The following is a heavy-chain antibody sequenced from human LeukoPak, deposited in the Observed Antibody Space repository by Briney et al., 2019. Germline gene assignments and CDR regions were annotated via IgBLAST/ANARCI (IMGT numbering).Heavy chain of an antibody. CDR3: ARVVVVVAATAYYYYGMDV. Sequence: SETLSLTCTVAGGSISSDYWSWIRQPAGKGLEWIGRIYTSGSTNYNPSLKSRVTMSVDTSKNQFSLKLSSVTAADTAVYYCARVVVVVAATAYYYYGMDVWGQGTTVTVSS. V-gene: IGHV4-4*07. J-gene: IGHJ6*02. CDR1: GGSISSDY. CDR2: IYTSGST. D-gene: IGHD2-15*01.